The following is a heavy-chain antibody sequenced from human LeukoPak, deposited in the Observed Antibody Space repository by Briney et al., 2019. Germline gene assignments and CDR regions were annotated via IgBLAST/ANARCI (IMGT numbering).Heavy chain of an antibody. V-gene: IGHV4-39*01. CDR1: GGSISSSIYY. Sequence: SETLSLTCTVSGGSISSSIYYWGWIRQPPGKGLEWIGSIYYSGSTYYNPSLKSRVNISVDTSKNQFSLKLSSVTAADTAVYYCARGRTTPEKRDFDYWGQGTLVTVSS. D-gene: IGHD4-11*01. J-gene: IGHJ4*02. CDR2: IYYSGST. CDR3: ARGRTTPEKRDFDY.